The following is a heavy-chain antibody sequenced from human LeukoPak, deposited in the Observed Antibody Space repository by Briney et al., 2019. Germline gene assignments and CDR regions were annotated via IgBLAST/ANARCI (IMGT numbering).Heavy chain of an antibody. Sequence: PSETLSLTCAVYGGSFSGYYWSWIRQPPGKGLEWIGEINHSGSTNYNPSLKSRVTISVDTSKNQFSLKLSSVTAADTAVYYCAGGLPKLRQWLARRSNWYFDLWGRGTLVTVSS. D-gene: IGHD6-19*01. J-gene: IGHJ2*01. V-gene: IGHV4-34*01. CDR2: INHSGST. CDR1: GGSFSGYY. CDR3: AGGLPKLRQWLARRSNWYFDL.